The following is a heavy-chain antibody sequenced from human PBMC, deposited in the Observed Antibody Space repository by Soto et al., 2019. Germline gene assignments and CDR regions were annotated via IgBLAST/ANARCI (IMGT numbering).Heavy chain of an antibody. CDR1: GFTFSSYW. Sequence: EVQLVESGGGLVQPGGSLRLSCAASGFTFSSYWMHWVRQAPGKGLVWVSRINSDGSSTSYADSVKGRFTISRDNAKNMLHLLMNSLSAEDTAVYYCARLFAGKRDYWRQGMLGTFAS. D-gene: IGHD6-13*01. J-gene: IGHJ4*02. CDR3: ARLFAGKRDY. CDR2: INSDGSST. V-gene: IGHV3-74*01.